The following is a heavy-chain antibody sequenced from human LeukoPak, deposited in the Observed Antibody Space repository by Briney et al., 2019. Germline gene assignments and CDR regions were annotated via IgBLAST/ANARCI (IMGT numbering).Heavy chain of an antibody. CDR1: GGSISSSSYY. J-gene: IGHJ4*02. CDR3: ARYSGSYSILDY. Sequence: SETLSLTCTVSGGSISSSSYYWGWIRQPPGKGLEWIGSIYYSGSTYYNPSLKSRVTISVDTSKNQFSLKLSSVTAADTAVYYCARYSGSYSILDYWGQGTLVTVSS. V-gene: IGHV4-39*07. CDR2: IYYSGST. D-gene: IGHD1-26*01.